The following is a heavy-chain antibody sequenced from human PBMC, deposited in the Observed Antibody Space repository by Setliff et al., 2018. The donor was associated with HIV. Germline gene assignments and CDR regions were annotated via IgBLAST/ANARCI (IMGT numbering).Heavy chain of an antibody. CDR3: ARETYFFDVTTFYSYALGV. Sequence: ASVKVSCKASGGTLRSYGMTWVRQALGQGLEWMGTVIPVRDMANYAEKFQGRVTITADRSTSTSYMELRGLRSEDTAVYFCARETYFFDVTTFYSYALGVWGQGTTVTVSS. CDR2: VIPVRDMA. V-gene: IGHV1-69*04. CDR1: GGTLRSYG. J-gene: IGHJ6*02. D-gene: IGHD4-17*01.